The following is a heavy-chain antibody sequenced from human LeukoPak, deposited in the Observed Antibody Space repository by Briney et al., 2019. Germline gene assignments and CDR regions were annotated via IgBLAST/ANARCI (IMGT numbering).Heavy chain of an antibody. CDR3: ARDRALYDSRRGYYYTEDDY. CDR1: GLTFSSYG. Sequence: GGSLRLSFAASGLTFSSYGLSWVGQAPGKGLGGVANINQDGSEKYYVDSVKGRFSISRGSARSSLYLQMNTLRADDTAVYYCARDRALYDSRRGYYYTEDDYWGQGTLVTVSS. V-gene: IGHV3-7*01. J-gene: IGHJ4*02. D-gene: IGHD3-22*01. CDR2: INQDGSEK.